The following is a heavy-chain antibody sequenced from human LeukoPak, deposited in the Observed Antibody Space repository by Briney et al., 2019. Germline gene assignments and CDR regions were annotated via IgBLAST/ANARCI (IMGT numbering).Heavy chain of an antibody. V-gene: IGHV1-69*13. CDR2: IIPIFGTA. Sequence: GASVKVSCKASLGTFSSYAISWVRQAPGQGLEWMGGIIPIFGTADYAQKFQGRVTITADESTSTAYMELSSLRSEDTAVYYCAGTYDSRNGYFDYWGQGTLVTVSS. CDR1: LGTFSSYA. CDR3: AGTYDSRNGYFDY. J-gene: IGHJ4*02. D-gene: IGHD3-22*01.